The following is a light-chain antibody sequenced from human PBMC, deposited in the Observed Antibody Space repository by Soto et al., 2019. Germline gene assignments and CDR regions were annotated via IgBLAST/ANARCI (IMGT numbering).Light chain of an antibody. CDR3: NSYTSSSPHV. CDR1: SSDVGGHNH. Sequence: QSALTQPASVSGSPGQSITISCTGSSSDVGGHNHVSWYQQHPGKAPKLIIYEVGNRPSGVSNRFSGSKSGNTASLTISGFQAEDEADYYCNSYTSSSPHVFGAGTKLTVL. J-gene: IGLJ1*01. CDR2: EVG. V-gene: IGLV2-14*01.